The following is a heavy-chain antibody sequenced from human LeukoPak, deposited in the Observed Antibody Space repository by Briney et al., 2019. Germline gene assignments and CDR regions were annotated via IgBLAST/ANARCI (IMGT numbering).Heavy chain of an antibody. CDR3: AREYRQSNYYFDS. CDR1: GFSVSSNY. V-gene: IGHV3-66*02. J-gene: IGHJ4*02. CDR2: IYSGGAT. Sequence: GGTLRLSCAASGFSVSSNYMSWVRQAPRKGLEWVSIIYSGGATKYAESVKGRFTISRDNSKNTVYLQMNSLTAEDMAVYYCAREYRQSNYYFDSWGQGTLVTVSS. D-gene: IGHD6-6*01.